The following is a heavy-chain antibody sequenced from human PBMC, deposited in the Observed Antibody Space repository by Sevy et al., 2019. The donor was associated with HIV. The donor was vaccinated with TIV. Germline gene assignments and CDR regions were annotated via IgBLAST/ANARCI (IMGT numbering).Heavy chain of an antibody. D-gene: IGHD3-10*01. J-gene: IGHJ3*02. V-gene: IGHV4-59*01. CDR3: AREGYITMVRGVIITGAFDI. Sequence: SETLSLTCTVSGGSISSYYWSWIRQPPGKGLEWIGYIYYSRSTNYNPSLKSRVTISVDTSKNQFSLKLSSVTAADTAVYYCAREGYITMVRGVIITGAFDIWGQGTMVTVSS. CDR2: IYYSRST. CDR1: GGSISSYY.